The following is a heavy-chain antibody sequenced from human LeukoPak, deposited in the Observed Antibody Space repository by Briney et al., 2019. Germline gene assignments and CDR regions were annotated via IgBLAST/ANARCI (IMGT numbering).Heavy chain of an antibody. V-gene: IGHV3-23*01. Sequence: GGSPRLSCAASGFAFSNFAMTWVRQAPGKGLQWVAAISGTGGSTYYADSMKGRLTISRDNSKNTLYLQMNSLRAEDTAVYYCAKWGDYDVLTGYYDPDYWGQGTLVTVSS. CDR3: AKWGDYDVLTGYYDPDY. D-gene: IGHD3-9*01. J-gene: IGHJ4*02. CDR1: GFAFSNFA. CDR2: ISGTGGST.